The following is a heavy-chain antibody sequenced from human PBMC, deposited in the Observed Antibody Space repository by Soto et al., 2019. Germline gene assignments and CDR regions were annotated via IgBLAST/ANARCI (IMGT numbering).Heavy chain of an antibody. J-gene: IGHJ6*02. Sequence: GASVKVSCKASGYTFTIYGINWVRQAPGQGLEWMGWISPDNGNTNYAQKLQGRVTMTTDTSTSTAYMGLRSLRSDDTAVYYCARALGYSGYAGMDVWGQGTTVTVSS. CDR1: GYTFTIYG. D-gene: IGHD5-12*01. V-gene: IGHV1-18*01. CDR3: ARALGYSGYAGMDV. CDR2: ISPDNGNT.